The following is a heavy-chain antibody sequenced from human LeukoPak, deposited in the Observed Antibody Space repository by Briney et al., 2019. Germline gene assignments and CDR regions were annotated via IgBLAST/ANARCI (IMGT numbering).Heavy chain of an antibody. CDR3: ATKQWLAPPPDS. Sequence: GGSLRLSCAASGFTFSKYWMLWVSQAPGKGLESVSRINTDGTVTTYADSVKGRFTVSRDNADNTMFLQTKSVRDEDTAVYYCATKQWLAPPPDSWGQGTPVTVSS. V-gene: IGHV3-74*01. CDR2: INTDGTVT. J-gene: IGHJ4*02. D-gene: IGHD6-19*01. CDR1: GFTFSKYW.